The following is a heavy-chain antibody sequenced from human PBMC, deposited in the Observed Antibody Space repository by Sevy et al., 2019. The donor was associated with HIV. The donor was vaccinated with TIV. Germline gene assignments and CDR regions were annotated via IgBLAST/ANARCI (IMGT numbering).Heavy chain of an antibody. CDR3: ARDDRGYSGYDRGNFDY. Sequence: GGSLRLSCAASGFTFSSYEMNWVRQAPGKGLEWVSYISSSGSTINYADSVKGRFTISTDNAKNSLYLQMNSLRAEDTAVYYCARDDRGYSGYDRGNFDYWGQGTLVTVSS. CDR2: ISSSGSTI. V-gene: IGHV3-48*03. D-gene: IGHD5-12*01. CDR1: GFTFSSYE. J-gene: IGHJ4*02.